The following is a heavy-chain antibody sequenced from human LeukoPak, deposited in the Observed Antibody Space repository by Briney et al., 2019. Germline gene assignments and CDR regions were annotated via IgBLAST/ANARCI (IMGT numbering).Heavy chain of an antibody. CDR2: ISYDGSNK. CDR1: GFTFSSYG. V-gene: IGHV3-30*18. D-gene: IGHD5-24*01. Sequence: GSLRLSCAASGFTFSSYGMHWVRQAPGKGLEWVAVISYDGSNKYYADSVKGRFTISRDNSKNTLYLQMNSLRAEDTAVYYCAKDRNWATRNWYFDLWGRGTLVTVSS. CDR3: AKDRNWATRNWYFDL. J-gene: IGHJ2*01.